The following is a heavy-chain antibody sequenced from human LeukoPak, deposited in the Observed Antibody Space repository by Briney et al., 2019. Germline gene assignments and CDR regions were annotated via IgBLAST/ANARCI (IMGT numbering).Heavy chain of an antibody. CDR2: INTDGSST. Sequence: GGSLRLSCAASGFTFSSYWMHWVRQAPGKGLVWVSRINTDGSSTSYADSVKGRFTISRDNAKNTLYLQMNSLRAEDTAVYYCARRPPRSYCSSTSCYDWFDPWGQGTLVTVSS. CDR3: ARRPPRSYCSSTSCYDWFDP. CDR1: GFTFSSYW. D-gene: IGHD2-2*01. J-gene: IGHJ5*02. V-gene: IGHV3-74*01.